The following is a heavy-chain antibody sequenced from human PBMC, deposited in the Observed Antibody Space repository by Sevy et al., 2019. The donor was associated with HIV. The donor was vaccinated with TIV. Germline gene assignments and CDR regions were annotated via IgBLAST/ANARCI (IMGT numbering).Heavy chain of an antibody. Sequence: GGSPRLSCAASGFTFSSYGMHWVRQAPGKGLEWVAGIWYDGSNKYYADSVKGRFTISRDNSKNTLYLQMNSLRAEDTAVYYCARDRDSSSWYEGNWFDPWGQGTLVTVSS. CDR3: ARDRDSSSWYEGNWFDP. CDR1: GFTFSSYG. D-gene: IGHD6-13*01. CDR2: IWYDGSNK. V-gene: IGHV3-33*01. J-gene: IGHJ5*02.